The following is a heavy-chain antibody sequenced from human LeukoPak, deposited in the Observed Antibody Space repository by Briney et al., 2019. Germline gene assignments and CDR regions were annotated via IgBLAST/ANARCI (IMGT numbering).Heavy chain of an antibody. V-gene: IGHV3-21*01. D-gene: IGHD3-10*01. J-gene: IGHJ3*02. Sequence: GGSLRLSCAASGFTFSSYNMNWVRQAPGKGLEWVSSISSSSSYIYYADSVKGRFTISRDNAKNSLYLQMNSLRAEDTAVYYCASSSLNYYDAFDIWGQGTMVTVSS. CDR3: ASSSLNYYDAFDI. CDR1: GFTFSSYN. CDR2: ISSSSSYI.